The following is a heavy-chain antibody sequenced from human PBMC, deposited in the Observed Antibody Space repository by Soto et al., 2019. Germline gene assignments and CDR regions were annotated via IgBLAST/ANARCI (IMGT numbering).Heavy chain of an antibody. CDR1: GDTFNFYS. CDR2: VNPILSLS. Sequence: QVQLVQSGAEVKRPGSSVKVSCKASGDTFNFYSINWVRQAPGLGLEWLGRVNPILSLSNYAQRFLGRVTMTADKSTSTAYMILNSLKSEDTAIYYCATSYGSGYRAFDYWGQGALVTVSS. V-gene: IGHV1-69*02. CDR3: ATSYGSGYRAFDY. D-gene: IGHD3-10*01. J-gene: IGHJ4*02.